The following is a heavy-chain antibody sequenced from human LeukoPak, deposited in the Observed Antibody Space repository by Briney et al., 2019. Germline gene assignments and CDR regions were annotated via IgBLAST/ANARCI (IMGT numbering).Heavy chain of an antibody. D-gene: IGHD2-2*01. CDR3: ARVGAYCTSTSCLDY. Sequence: ASVKVSCKASGYTFSSYGISWVRQAPGQGLEWMGWISAYNGNTNYAQKVQGRVTMTTDTSTSTAYMELRSLTSDDTAVYYCARVGAYCTSTSCLDYWGQGTLVTVSS. J-gene: IGHJ4*02. CDR2: ISAYNGNT. CDR1: GYTFSSYG. V-gene: IGHV1-18*01.